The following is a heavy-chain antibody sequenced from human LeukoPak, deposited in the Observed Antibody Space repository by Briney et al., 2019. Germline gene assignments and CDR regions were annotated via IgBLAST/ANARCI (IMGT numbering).Heavy chain of an antibody. CDR2: MNPNSGNT. Sequence: GASVKVSCKASGYTFTSYDINWVRQATGQGLEWMGWMNPNSGNTGYAQKFQGRVTITRNTSISTAYMELSSLRSDDTAVYYCARDTETYCSGGSCYSAYFQHWGQGTLVTVSS. J-gene: IGHJ1*01. CDR1: GYTFTSYD. CDR3: ARDTETYCSGGSCYSAYFQH. V-gene: IGHV1-8*03. D-gene: IGHD2-15*01.